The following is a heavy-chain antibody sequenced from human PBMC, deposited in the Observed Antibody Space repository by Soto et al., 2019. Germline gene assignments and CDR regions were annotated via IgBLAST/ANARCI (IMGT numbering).Heavy chain of an antibody. J-gene: IGHJ6*02. CDR3: ARVYGDYYYYYGLDV. V-gene: IGHV3-21*01. Sequence: VQLVESGGGLVKPGGSMRLSCAASGFTFSSFSMSWVRQAPGKGLEWVSSISRDSSYIYYTDSLKGRVTISRDNAKNSLYLHMNSLSAEDTAVYYCARVYGDYYYYYGLDVWGQGTTVTVSS. CDR1: GFTFSSFS. D-gene: IGHD4-17*01. CDR2: ISRDSSYI.